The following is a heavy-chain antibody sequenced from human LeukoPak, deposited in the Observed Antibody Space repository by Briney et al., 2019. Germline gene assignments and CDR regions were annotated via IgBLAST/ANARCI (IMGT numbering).Heavy chain of an antibody. CDR2: INPNSGGT. CDR3: AREDGSGSYSNWFDP. D-gene: IGHD3-10*01. CDR1: GYTFTGYY. V-gene: IGHV1-2*02. J-gene: IGHJ5*02. Sequence: GASVKVSCKASGYTFTGYYMHWVRQAPGQGLEWMGWINPNSGGTNYAQKFQGRVTMTRDTSISTAYMELSRLRSDDTAVYYCAREDGSGSYSNWFDPWGQGTLVTVSS.